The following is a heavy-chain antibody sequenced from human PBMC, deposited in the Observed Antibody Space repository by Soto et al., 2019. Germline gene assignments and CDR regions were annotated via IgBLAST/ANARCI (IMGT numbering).Heavy chain of an antibody. D-gene: IGHD4-17*01. J-gene: IGHJ4*02. CDR1: GFTFSGSA. V-gene: IGHV3-73*01. CDR3: TWCNDYGDYTFDY. Sequence: GGSLRLSCAASGFTFSGSAMHWVRQASGKGLEWVGRIRSKANSYATAYAASVKGRFTISRDDSKNTAYLQMNSLKTEDTAVYYCTWCNDYGDYTFDYWGQGTLVTVSS. CDR2: IRSKANSYAT.